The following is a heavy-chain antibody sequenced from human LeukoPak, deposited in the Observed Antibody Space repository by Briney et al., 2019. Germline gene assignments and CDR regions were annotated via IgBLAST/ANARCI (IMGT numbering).Heavy chain of an antibody. Sequence: SETLSLTCTVSGGSISTSWWSWIRQPPGKGLEWIGYIYYSGRTNYNPSLKSRVTISVATSKNQFSLKLSSVTAADTAVYYCARSHHPYSSGFDSWGQGTLVTVSS. CDR2: IYYSGRT. CDR3: ARSHHPYSSGFDS. V-gene: IGHV4-59*01. J-gene: IGHJ4*02. CDR1: GGSISTSW. D-gene: IGHD6-19*01.